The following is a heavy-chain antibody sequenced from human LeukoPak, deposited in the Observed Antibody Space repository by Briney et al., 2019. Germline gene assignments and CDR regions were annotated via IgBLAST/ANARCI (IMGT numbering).Heavy chain of an antibody. CDR3: AKDRKYYGSGSYSDY. CDR2: IRYDGSNK. V-gene: IGHV3-30*02. CDR1: GFTFSSYG. J-gene: IGHJ4*02. Sequence: GGSLRLSCAASGFTFSSYGMHWVRQAPGKGLEWVAFIRYDGSNKYYADSVKGRFTISRDNSKNTLYLQMNSLRAEDTAVYYCAKDRKYYGSGSYSDYWGQGTLVTVSS. D-gene: IGHD3-10*01.